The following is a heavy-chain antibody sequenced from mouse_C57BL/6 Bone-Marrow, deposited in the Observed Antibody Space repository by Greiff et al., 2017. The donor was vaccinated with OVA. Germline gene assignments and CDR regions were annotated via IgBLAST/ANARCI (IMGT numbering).Heavy chain of an antibody. CDR1: GFTFSDYY. V-gene: IGHV5-12*01. J-gene: IGHJ3*01. D-gene: IGHD2-5*01. CDR2: ISNGGGST. CDR3: ARHSYYSNYVIAY. Sequence: EVMLVESGGGLVQPGGSLKLSCAASGFTFSDYYMYWVRQTPEKRLEWVAYISNGGGSTYYPDTVKGRFTISRDNAKNTLYLQMSRLKSEDTAMYYCARHSYYSNYVIAYWGQGTLVTVSA.